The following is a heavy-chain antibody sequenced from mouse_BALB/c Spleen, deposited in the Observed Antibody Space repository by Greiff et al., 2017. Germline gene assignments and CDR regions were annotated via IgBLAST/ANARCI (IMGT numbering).Heavy chain of an antibody. V-gene: IGHV1-69*02. J-gene: IGHJ4*01. Sequence: QVQLQQPGAELVKPGAPVKLSCKASGYTFTSYWMNWVKQRPGRGLEWIGRIDPSDSETHYNQKFKDKATLTEDKSSSTAYIQLSSLTSEDSAVYYCAASPYGNYVFYYAMDYWGQGTSVTVSS. D-gene: IGHD2-1*01. CDR3: AASPYGNYVFYYAMDY. CDR1: GYTFTSYW. CDR2: IDPSDSET.